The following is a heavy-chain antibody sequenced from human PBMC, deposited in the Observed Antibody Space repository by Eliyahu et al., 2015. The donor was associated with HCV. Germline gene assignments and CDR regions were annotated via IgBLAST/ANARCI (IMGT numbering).Heavy chain of an antibody. Sequence: QVQLVQSGAEVKKPGASVKVSCKASGYTFTGYYMHWVRQAPGQGLEWMGWINPNSGGTNYAQKFQGRVTMTRDTSISTAYMELSRLRSDDTAVYYCARDQRIRDYIFGYYYYGMDVWGQGTTVTVSS. CDR2: INPNSGGT. V-gene: IGHV1-2*02. J-gene: IGHJ6*02. CDR3: ARDQRIRDYIFGYYYYGMDV. CDR1: GYTFTGYY. D-gene: IGHD4-11*01.